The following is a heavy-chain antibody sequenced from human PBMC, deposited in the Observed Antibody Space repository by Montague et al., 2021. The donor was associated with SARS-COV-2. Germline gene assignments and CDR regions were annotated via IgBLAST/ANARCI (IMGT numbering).Heavy chain of an antibody. J-gene: IGHJ4*02. Sequence: SETLSLTYTVSGGSISSYYWSWIRQPPGKGLEWIGYIYYSGSTNYNPSLKSRVTISVDTSKNQFSLKLTSVNVADTAVYYCTRGAPGYWGQGTLVTVSS. V-gene: IGHV4-59*12. CDR2: IYYSGST. CDR3: TRGAPGY. CDR1: GGSISSYY.